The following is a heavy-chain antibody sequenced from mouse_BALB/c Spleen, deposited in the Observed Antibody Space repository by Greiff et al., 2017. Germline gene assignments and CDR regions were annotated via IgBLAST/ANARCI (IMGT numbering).Heavy chain of an antibody. CDR3: ARNGYGNYFDY. CDR1: GYTFTDYY. V-gene: IGHV1-77*01. CDR2: IYPGSGNT. Sequence: QVQLQQSGAELARPGASVKLSCKASGYTFTDYYINWVKQRTGQGLEWIGEIYPGSGNTYYNEKFKGKATLTADKSSSTAYMQLSSLTSEDSAVYFCARNGYGNYFDYWGQGTTLTVSS. D-gene: IGHD2-2*01. J-gene: IGHJ2*01.